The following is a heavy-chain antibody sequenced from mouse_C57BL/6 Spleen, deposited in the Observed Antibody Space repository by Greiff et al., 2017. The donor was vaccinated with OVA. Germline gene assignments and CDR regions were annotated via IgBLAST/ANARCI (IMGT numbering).Heavy chain of an antibody. Sequence: QVQLQQSGAELVRPGASVTLSCKASGYTFTDYEMHWVKQTPVPGLEWIGAIDPETGGTAYNQKFKGKAILTADKSSSTAYMELRSLTSEDSAVYYCTSYGSIWFAYWGQGTLVTVSA. CDR1: GYTFTDYE. CDR3: TSYGSIWFAY. D-gene: IGHD1-1*01. CDR2: IDPETGGT. V-gene: IGHV1-15*01. J-gene: IGHJ3*01.